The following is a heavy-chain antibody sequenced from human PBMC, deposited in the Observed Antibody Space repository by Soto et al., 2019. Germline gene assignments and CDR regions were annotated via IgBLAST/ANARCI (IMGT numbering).Heavy chain of an antibody. Sequence: QVQLVESGGGVVQPGRSLRLSCAASGFTFSSYGMHWVRQAPGKGLEWVAVIWYDGSNKYYADSVKGRFTISRDNSKNTRYLQMNSLRAEDTAVYYCAREKYGSDYYGMDVWGQGTTVTVSS. CDR1: GFTFSSYG. J-gene: IGHJ6*02. V-gene: IGHV3-33*01. CDR2: IWYDGSNK. CDR3: AREKYGSDYYGMDV. D-gene: IGHD3-10*01.